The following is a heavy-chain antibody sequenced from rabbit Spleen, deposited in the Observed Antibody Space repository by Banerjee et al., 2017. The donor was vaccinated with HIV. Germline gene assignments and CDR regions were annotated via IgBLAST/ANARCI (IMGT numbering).Heavy chain of an antibody. D-gene: IGHD6-1*01. J-gene: IGHJ4*01. Sequence: QEQLVESGGGLVKPGPSLTLTCKASGVSLNDKDVMCWVRQAPGKGLEWIACIYAGSSGSTYYASWAKGRFTISKTSSTTVTLQMTSLTAADTATYFCAREVLYAAYAGFGDATIYYFDLWGPGTLVTVS. V-gene: IGHV1S45*01. CDR3: AREVLYAAYAGFGDATIYYFDL. CDR1: GVSLNDKDV. CDR2: IYAGSSGST.